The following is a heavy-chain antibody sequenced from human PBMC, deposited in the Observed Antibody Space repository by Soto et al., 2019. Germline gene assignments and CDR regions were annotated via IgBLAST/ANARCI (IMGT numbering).Heavy chain of an antibody. CDR3: ARGMLAMEDREIDY. CDR2: IIPILGIA. J-gene: IGHJ4*02. Sequence: ASVKVSCKASGGTFSSYTISWVRQAPGQGLEWMGRIIPILGIANYAQKFQGRVTITADKSTSTAYMELSSLRSEDTAVYYCARGMLAMEDREIDYWGQGTLVTVSS. CDR1: GGTFSSYT. D-gene: IGHD5-18*01. V-gene: IGHV1-69*02.